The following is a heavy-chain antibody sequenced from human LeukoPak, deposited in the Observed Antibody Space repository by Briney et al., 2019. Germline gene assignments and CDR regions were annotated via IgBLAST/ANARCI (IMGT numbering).Heavy chain of an antibody. V-gene: IGHV4-59*08. CDR3: ARHSARGGSYYGPYDY. Sequence: SETLSLTCTVFGGSISSYYWSWIRQPPGKGLEWIGYIYYSGSTNYNPSLKSRVTISVDTSKNQFSLKLSSVTAADTAVYYCARHSARGGSYYGPYDYWGQGTLVTVSS. J-gene: IGHJ4*02. CDR1: GGSISSYY. CDR2: IYYSGST. D-gene: IGHD1-26*01.